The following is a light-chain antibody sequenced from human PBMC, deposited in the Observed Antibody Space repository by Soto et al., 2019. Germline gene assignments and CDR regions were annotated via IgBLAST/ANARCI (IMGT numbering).Light chain of an antibody. CDR3: QQVNSYPIT. J-gene: IGKJ5*01. V-gene: IGKV1-9*01. CDR2: AAS. CDR1: QGISNY. Sequence: DIQLTQSPSFLSASVGDRVTITCWASQGISNYLAWYQQKSGKAPKLLIHAASTLQSGVPSRFSGSGSGTEFTLTICSLQPEDLATYYCQQVNSYPITFGQGTRLEIK.